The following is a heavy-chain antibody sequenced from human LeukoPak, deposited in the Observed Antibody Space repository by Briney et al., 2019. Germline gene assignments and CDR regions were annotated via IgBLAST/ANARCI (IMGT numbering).Heavy chain of an antibody. CDR1: GFTVRSNY. Sequence: GVPLRRSCGAWGFTVRSNYVSWVRQAPVKGLEWVSVIYSGGYPYYADSVKGRFTISRDNFKNTLYLQMNSLRAEDTAVYYFARHLRPFYSGSYWEKHDAFDIWGQGTMLTVSS. CDR3: ARHLRPFYSGSYWEKHDAFDI. CDR2: IYSGGYP. J-gene: IGHJ3*02. V-gene: IGHV3-53*01. D-gene: IGHD1-26*01.